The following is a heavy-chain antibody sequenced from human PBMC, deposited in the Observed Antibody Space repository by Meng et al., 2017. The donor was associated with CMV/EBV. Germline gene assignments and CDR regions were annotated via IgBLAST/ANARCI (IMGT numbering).Heavy chain of an antibody. Sequence: SETLSLTCIVSGYSITSGYYWGWGRQPPGKGLEWIGSMYQNGNTYHNPSLKSRVTISIDTSKNQFSLKLNSVTAADTAVYYCARELPDAGGPHNAWGQGTMVTVSS. V-gene: IGHV4-38-2*02. CDR1: GYSITSGYY. D-gene: IGHD1-1*01. J-gene: IGHJ4*02. CDR3: ARELPDAGGPHNA. CDR2: MYQNGNT.